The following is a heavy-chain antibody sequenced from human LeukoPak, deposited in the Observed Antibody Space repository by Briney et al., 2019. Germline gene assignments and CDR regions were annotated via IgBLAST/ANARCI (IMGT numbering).Heavy chain of an antibody. CDR2: ISSSCSTI. Sequence: PGGSLRLSCAASGFTFSSYAMHWVRQAPGKGLEWVSYISSSCSTIYYADFLKGRFTISRDNAKNSLYLQMNSLRAEDTAVYYCARGRAYYDSSGYPWWGQGTMVTVSS. CDR3: ARGRAYYDSSGYPW. CDR1: GFTFSSYA. J-gene: IGHJ3*01. V-gene: IGHV3-48*03. D-gene: IGHD3-22*01.